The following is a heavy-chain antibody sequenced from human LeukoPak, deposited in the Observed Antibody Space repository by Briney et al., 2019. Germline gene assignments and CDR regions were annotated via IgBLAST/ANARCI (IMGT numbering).Heavy chain of an antibody. D-gene: IGHD1-26*01. V-gene: IGHV1-2*02. CDR1: EYTFTGYY. CDR3: AIEGDTSVTGAFDI. J-gene: IGHJ3*02. CDR2: INPNSGDT. Sequence: ASVKVSCKASEYTFTGYYMHWVRQAPGQGLEWRGWINPNSGDTNYAQKFQGRVTVTRDTSIGTAYMELSRLRSDDTAVYYCAIEGDTSVTGAFDIWGQGTMVTVSS.